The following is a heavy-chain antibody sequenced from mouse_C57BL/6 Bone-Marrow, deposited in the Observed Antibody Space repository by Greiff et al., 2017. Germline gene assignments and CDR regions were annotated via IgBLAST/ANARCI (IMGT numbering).Heavy chain of an antibody. Sequence: LQESGAELARPGASVKLSCKASGYTFTSYGISWVKQRTGQGLEWIGEIYPRSGNTYYNEKFKGKATLTADKSSSTAYMELRSLTSEDSAVYFCGGSPYYDYDVTWFAYWGQGTLVTVSA. CDR3: GGSPYYDYDVTWFAY. CDR2: IYPRSGNT. D-gene: IGHD2-4*01. V-gene: IGHV1-81*01. CDR1: GYTFTSYG. J-gene: IGHJ3*01.